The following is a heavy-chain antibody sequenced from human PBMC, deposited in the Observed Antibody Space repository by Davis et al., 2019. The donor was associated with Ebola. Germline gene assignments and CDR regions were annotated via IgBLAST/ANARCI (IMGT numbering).Heavy chain of an antibody. CDR2: INHSGST. Sequence: SETLSLTCTVSGDSIRSTNYYWSWIRQPPGKGLEWIGEINHSGSTNYNPSLKSRVTISVDTSKNQFSLKLSSVTAADTAVYYCARDMYYYDSSGYHRGAFDIWGQGTMVTVSS. CDR3: ARDMYYYDSSGYHRGAFDI. V-gene: IGHV4-39*07. CDR1: GDSIRSTNYY. D-gene: IGHD3-22*01. J-gene: IGHJ3*02.